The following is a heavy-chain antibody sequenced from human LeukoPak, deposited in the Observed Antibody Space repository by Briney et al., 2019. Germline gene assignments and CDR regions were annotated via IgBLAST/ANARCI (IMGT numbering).Heavy chain of an antibody. V-gene: IGHV4-4*07. CDR3: ARHRTIFGARDFDY. CDR1: GGSVSSYY. CDR2: IYTSGST. J-gene: IGHJ4*02. D-gene: IGHD3-3*01. Sequence: SETLSLTCTVSGGSVSSYYWSWIRQPAGRGLEWIGRIYTSGSTTYNTSLKSRVTISVDTSKNQFSLKLSSVTAADTAVYYCARHRTIFGARDFDYWGQGTLVTVSS.